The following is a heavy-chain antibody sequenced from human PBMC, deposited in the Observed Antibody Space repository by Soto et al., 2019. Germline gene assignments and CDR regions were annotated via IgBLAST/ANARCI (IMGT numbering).Heavy chain of an antibody. D-gene: IGHD3-10*01. CDR3: ARVWGGAFDI. J-gene: IGHJ3*02. CDR2: IYYSGST. Sequence: QVQLQESGPGLVKPSETLSLTCTVSGGSISSYYWSWIRQPPGKGLEWIGYIYYSGSTNYNPSLKSRVTISVHTSKNQFSLKLSSVTAADTAVYSCARVWGGAFDIWGQGTMVTVSS. V-gene: IGHV4-59*01. CDR1: GGSISSYY.